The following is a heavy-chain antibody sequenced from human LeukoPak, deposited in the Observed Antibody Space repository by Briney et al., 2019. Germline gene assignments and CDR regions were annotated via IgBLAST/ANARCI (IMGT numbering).Heavy chain of an antibody. Sequence: PGGSLRLSCAASGFTFSAYEMNWVRQAPGKGLEWVSYIRSSADIIYYADSVKGRFTISRDNAKSSPYLQMKSLRGEDTAVYYCARRGSHYAMDVWGQGTRVTVSS. J-gene: IGHJ6*02. CDR1: GFTFSAYE. CDR3: ARRGSHYAMDV. CDR2: IRSSADII. V-gene: IGHV3-48*03. D-gene: IGHD2-15*01.